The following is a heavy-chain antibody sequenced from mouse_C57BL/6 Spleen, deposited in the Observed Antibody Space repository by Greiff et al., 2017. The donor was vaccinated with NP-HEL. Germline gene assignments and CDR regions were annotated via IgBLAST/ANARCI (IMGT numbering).Heavy chain of an antibody. V-gene: IGHV5-17*01. CDR3: ARERVVSLYFDY. Sequence: EVKLMESGGGLVKPGGSLKLSCAASGFTFSDYGMHWVRQAPEKGLEWVAYISSGSSTIYYADTVKGRFTISRDNAKNTLFLQMTSLRSEDTAMYYCARERVVSLYFDYWGQGTTLTVSS. J-gene: IGHJ2*01. CDR2: ISSGSSTI. CDR1: GFTFSDYG.